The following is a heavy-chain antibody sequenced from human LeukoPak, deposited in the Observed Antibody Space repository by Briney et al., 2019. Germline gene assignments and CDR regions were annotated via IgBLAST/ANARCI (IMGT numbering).Heavy chain of an antibody. Sequence: GGSLRLSCAASGFTFSSYWMHWVRQAPGKGLVWVSRINSDGSSTSYADSVKGRFTISRDNAKNTLYLQMNSLRAEDTAVYYCARGGSSSWFGVYAFDIWGQGTMVTVSS. J-gene: IGHJ3*02. CDR1: GFTFSSYW. V-gene: IGHV3-74*01. CDR2: INSDGSST. CDR3: ARGGSSSWFGVYAFDI. D-gene: IGHD6-13*01.